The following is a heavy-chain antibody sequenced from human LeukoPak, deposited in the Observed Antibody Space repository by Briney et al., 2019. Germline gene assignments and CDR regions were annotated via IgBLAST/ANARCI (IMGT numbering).Heavy chain of an antibody. CDR1: GYTFTNYD. CDR3: ARATVVAGYCTTTRCYKPFDI. V-gene: IGHV1-8*03. J-gene: IGHJ3*02. CDR2: MNPNSANT. Sequence: GASVKVSCRASGYTFTNYDINWVRQATGHGREWRGWMNPNSANTGYSQKFQGRVTFTRDTSISTAYMELSSLRSEDTAVYFCARATVVAGYCTTTRCYKPFDIWGQGTMVTVSS. D-gene: IGHD2-2*02.